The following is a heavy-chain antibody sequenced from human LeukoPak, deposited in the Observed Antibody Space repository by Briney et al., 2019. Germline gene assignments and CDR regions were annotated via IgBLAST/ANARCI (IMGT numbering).Heavy chain of an antibody. D-gene: IGHD3-22*01. Sequence: GGSLRLPCAASGFTFSSYAMSWVRQAPGKGLEWVSAISGSGGSTYYADSVKGRFTISRDNSKNTLYLQMNSLRAEDTAVYYCAKSPFAGAMIVVLYYFDYWGQGTLVTVSS. J-gene: IGHJ4*02. CDR1: GFTFSSYA. CDR2: ISGSGGST. CDR3: AKSPFAGAMIVVLYYFDY. V-gene: IGHV3-23*01.